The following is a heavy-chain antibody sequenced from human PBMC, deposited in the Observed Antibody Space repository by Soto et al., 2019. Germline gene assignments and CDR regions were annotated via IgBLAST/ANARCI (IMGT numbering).Heavy chain of an antibody. Sequence: EVQLLESGGGLVQPGGSLRLSCAASGFTFANYAMSWVRQAPRKGLEWVSAISDSGGSTYYADSVTGRFTISRDNSKNTLYLQMTSLRAEDTAVYVCATRVVVTTIFDSWGQGTLVTVSS. J-gene: IGHJ4*02. D-gene: IGHD2-21*02. CDR1: GFTFANYA. CDR3: ATRVVVTTIFDS. CDR2: ISDSGGST. V-gene: IGHV3-23*01.